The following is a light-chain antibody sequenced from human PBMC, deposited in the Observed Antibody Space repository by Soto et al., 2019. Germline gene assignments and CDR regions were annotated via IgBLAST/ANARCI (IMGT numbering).Light chain of an antibody. Sequence: IVLTQTPLFQSIASPPPAARACESAQGFLHSDRKSYLYWYLQKPGQPPQLLIYEVSSRLSGVPDRFSGSGSGTDFTLKISRVEAEDVGVYYCMQGKRFPTSFGQGTRLEIK. CDR3: MQGKRFPTS. J-gene: IGKJ5*01. CDR2: EVS. V-gene: IGKV2D-29*01. CDR1: QGFLHSDRKSY.